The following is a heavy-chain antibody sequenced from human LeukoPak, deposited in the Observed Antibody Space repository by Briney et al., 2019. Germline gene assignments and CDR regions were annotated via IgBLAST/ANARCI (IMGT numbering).Heavy chain of an antibody. CDR1: GGSISSGGYY. CDR3: ARVYGDYYFDY. Sequence: SQTLSLTCTVSGGSISSGGYYWSWIRQPPGKGLEWIGYIYYGGSTYYSPSLKSRVTISVDTSKNQFSLKLSSVTAADTAVYLCARVYGDYYFDYWGLGTLVTVSS. CDR2: IYYGGST. V-gene: IGHV4-31*03. D-gene: IGHD4-17*01. J-gene: IGHJ4*02.